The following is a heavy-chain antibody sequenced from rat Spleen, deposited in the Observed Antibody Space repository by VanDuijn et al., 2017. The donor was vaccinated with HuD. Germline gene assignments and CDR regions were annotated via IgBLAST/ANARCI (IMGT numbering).Heavy chain of an antibody. CDR3: ARHPELPGYNYFDY. D-gene: IGHD1-4*01. Sequence: EVQLVESGGGLVQPGRSLKLSCAASGFTFNNYWMTWIRQAPGKGLEWVASITNTGGSTYYPDSAKGRFTISRDNAKSTLYLQMDSLRSEDTATYYCARHPELPGYNYFDYWGQGVMVTVSS. CDR1: GFTFNNYW. J-gene: IGHJ2*01. CDR2: ITNTGGST. V-gene: IGHV5-31*01.